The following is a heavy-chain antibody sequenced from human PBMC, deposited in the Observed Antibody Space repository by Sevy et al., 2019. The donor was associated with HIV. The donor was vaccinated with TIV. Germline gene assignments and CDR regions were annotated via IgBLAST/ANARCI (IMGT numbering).Heavy chain of an antibody. J-gene: IGHJ4*02. Sequence: GGSLRLSCAASGFTFDDYAMHWVRQAPGKGLEWVSAISWNSGTIGYADSVKGRFTISRDNAKNSLYLQMNSLRAEDTALYYCARQRGVVLVPAAPFDYWGQGTLVTVSS. D-gene: IGHD2-2*01. V-gene: IGHV3-9*01. CDR2: ISWNSGTI. CDR1: GFTFDDYA. CDR3: ARQRGVVLVPAAPFDY.